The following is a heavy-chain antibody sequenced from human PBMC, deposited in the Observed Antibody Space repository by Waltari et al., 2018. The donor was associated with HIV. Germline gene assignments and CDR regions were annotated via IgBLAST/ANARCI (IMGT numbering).Heavy chain of an antibody. Sequence: EVQLVESGGGLVQPGGSLRLSCAASGFTFSSYWMQWVRQAPGKGLVWVSRINSDGSSTSYADSVKGRFTISRDNAKNTLYLQMNSLRAEDTAVYYCARFSGYSYGSDYGMDVWGQGTTVTVSS. J-gene: IGHJ6*02. CDR3: ARFSGYSYGSDYGMDV. V-gene: IGHV3-74*01. CDR1: GFTFSSYW. D-gene: IGHD5-18*01. CDR2: INSDGSST.